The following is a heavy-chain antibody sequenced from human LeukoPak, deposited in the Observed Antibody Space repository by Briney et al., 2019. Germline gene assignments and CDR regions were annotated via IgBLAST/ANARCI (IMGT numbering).Heavy chain of an antibody. Sequence: GGSLRLSCAASGFTFSSYGMHWVRQAPGKGLEWVAVISYDGSNKYYADSVKGRFTISRDNSKNTLYLQMNSLRAEDTAVYYCARGGRGPLVHGSFYYYYYMDVWGKGTTVTISS. J-gene: IGHJ6*03. CDR1: GFTFSSYG. D-gene: IGHD3-10*01. CDR2: ISYDGSNK. V-gene: IGHV3-30*03. CDR3: ARGGRGPLVHGSFYYYYYMDV.